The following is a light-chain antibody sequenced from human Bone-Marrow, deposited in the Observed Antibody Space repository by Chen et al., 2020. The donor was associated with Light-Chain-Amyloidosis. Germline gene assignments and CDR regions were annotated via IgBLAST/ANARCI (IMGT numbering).Light chain of an antibody. CDR2: GTS. Sequence: EIVLTQPPGTLSLSPGERVTLSCRASQSVHANYLTWYQQKPGQAPRLLISGTSSRAAGIPDRFSGSGSGTVFTLTISRLEPGDFAVYYCQQSSSSPITFGQGTRLEIK. CDR1: QSVHANY. V-gene: IGKV3-20*01. J-gene: IGKJ5*01. CDR3: QQSSSSPIT.